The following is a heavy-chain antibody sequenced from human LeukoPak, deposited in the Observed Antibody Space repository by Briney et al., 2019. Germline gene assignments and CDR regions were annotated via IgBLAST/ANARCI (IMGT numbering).Heavy chain of an antibody. CDR3: ARDSGWNAFDY. J-gene: IGHJ4*01. Sequence: VGSPRISCAASGYTFSLSWMAWVRQAPGKGLEWVAHINEDGSQKNYIDSVKGRFTISREKNKKSLFLQINNLIYEDTAVYYCARDSGWNAFDYWGQGTLVTVSS. V-gene: IGHV3-7*03. CDR1: GYTFSLSW. D-gene: IGHD6-25*01. CDR2: INEDGSQK.